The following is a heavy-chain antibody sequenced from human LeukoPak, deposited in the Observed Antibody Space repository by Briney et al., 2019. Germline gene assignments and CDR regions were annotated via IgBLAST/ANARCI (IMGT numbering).Heavy chain of an antibody. J-gene: IGHJ4*02. V-gene: IGHV3-64D*09. D-gene: IGHD3-22*01. CDR2: ISSNGGST. CDR1: GFPFSSYA. CDR3: VTEILYYYDSSGYLDY. Sequence: GGSLRLSCSASGFPFSSYAMHWVRQSPGKGLECVSAISSNGGSTYYADSVKGRFTISRDHSKNTLYLQKSSLRAEDTAVYYCVTEILYYYDSSGYLDYWGQGTLVTVSS.